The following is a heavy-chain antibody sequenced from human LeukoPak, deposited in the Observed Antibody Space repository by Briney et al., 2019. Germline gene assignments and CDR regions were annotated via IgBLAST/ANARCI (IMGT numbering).Heavy chain of an antibody. CDR1: GGSISSYY. CDR2: IYYSGST. V-gene: IGHV4-59*08. D-gene: IGHD4-17*01. CDR3: AIHDYGDYRLDY. Sequence: SETLSLTCTVSGGSISSYYWSWIRQPPGKGLEWIGYIYYSGSTNYNPSLKSRVTISVDTSKNQFPLKLSSVTAADTAVYYCAIHDYGDYRLDYWGQGTLVTVSS. J-gene: IGHJ4*02.